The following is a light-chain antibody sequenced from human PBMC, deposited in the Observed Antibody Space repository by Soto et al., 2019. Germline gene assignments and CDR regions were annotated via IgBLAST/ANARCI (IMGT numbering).Light chain of an antibody. CDR1: QSVSSN. Sequence: EIEITQSPATLSVSPGERVTLSCRASQSVSSNLALYQQKVGQAPRLLIYGASTRATGIPARFSGSGSGTEFTLTISSLQSEDFAVYYCQQYNNWPPWTFGQGTKVDIK. CDR2: GAS. J-gene: IGKJ1*01. V-gene: IGKV3-15*01. CDR3: QQYNNWPPWT.